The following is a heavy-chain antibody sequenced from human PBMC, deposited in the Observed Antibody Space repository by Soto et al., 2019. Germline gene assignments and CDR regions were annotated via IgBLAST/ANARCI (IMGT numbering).Heavy chain of an antibody. CDR3: ARGWFGELLHGMDV. J-gene: IGHJ6*02. V-gene: IGHV4-31*03. CDR1: GGSISSGGYY. CDR2: IYYSGST. Sequence: QVQLQESGPGLVKPSQTLSLTCTVSGGSISSGGYYWSWIRQHPGKGLEWIGYIYYSGSTYYNPSLKRRVTISVDTSKNQFSLKLSSVTAADTAVYYCARGWFGELLHGMDVWGQGTTVTVSS. D-gene: IGHD3-10*01.